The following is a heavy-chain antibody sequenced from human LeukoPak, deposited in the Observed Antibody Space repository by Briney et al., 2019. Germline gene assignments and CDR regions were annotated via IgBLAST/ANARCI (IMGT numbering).Heavy chain of an antibody. CDR1: GGTFSSYA. CDR2: IIPILGVA. CDR3: ARYSGTGGDSSGGSCYSTPDY. J-gene: IGHJ4*02. Sequence: SVKVSCKASGGTFSSYAISWVRQAPGQGLEWMGRIIPILGVANYAQKFQGRVTITADKSTSTAYMELSSLRSEDTAVYYCARYSGTGGDSSGGSCYSTPDYWGQGTLVTVSS. D-gene: IGHD2-15*01. V-gene: IGHV1-69*04.